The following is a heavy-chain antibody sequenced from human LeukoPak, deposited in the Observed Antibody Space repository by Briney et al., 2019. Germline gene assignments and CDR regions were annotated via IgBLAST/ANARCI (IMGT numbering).Heavy chain of an antibody. CDR1: GYTFTGYY. V-gene: IGHV1-2*02. Sequence: GASVKVSCKASGYTFTGYYMHWVRQAPGQGLEWMGWINPNSGGTNYAQKFQGRVTMTRDTSISTAYMELSRLRSDDTAVYYCARDVRLMVVVAAMDDAFDIWGQGTMVTVSS. CDR2: INPNSGGT. CDR3: ARDVRLMVVVAAMDDAFDI. D-gene: IGHD2-15*01. J-gene: IGHJ3*02.